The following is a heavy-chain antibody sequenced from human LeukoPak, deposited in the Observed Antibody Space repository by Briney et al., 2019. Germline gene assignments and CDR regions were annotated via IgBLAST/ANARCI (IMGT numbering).Heavy chain of an antibody. Sequence: SETLSLTCAVSGGSISSGGYYWSWLRQPPGTGLEWIGEINHSGSTNYNPSLKSRVTISVDTSKNQFSLKLSSVTAADTAVYYCARGLVGTLVVAATYGVPYGMDVWGQGTTVTVSS. CDR2: INHSGST. V-gene: IGHV4-34*01. CDR3: ARGLVGTLVVAATYGVPYGMDV. D-gene: IGHD2-15*01. J-gene: IGHJ6*02. CDR1: GGSISSGGYY.